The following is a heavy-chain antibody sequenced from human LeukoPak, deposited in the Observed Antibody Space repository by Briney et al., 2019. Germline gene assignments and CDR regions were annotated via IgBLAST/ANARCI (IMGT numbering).Heavy chain of an antibody. J-gene: IGHJ4*02. CDR2: IWYDGSNE. CDR1: GFTFNTYA. V-gene: IGHV3-33*06. Sequence: GRSLRLSCAASGFTFNTYAMHWVRQAPGKGLEWVAVIWYDGSNEYYADSVKGRFTISRDNSKNTLYLQMNSLRAEDTAVYYCANNFDYWGQGTLVTVSS. CDR3: ANNFDY.